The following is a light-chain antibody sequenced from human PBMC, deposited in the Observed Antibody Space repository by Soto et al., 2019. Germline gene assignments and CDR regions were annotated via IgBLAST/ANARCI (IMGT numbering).Light chain of an antibody. Sequence: QPVLTQPPSASGTPGQRVTISCSGGSSNIGGNTVNWYQQLPVAAPKLIIFSNSQRPSGVPDRFSGSKSGTSASLAIGGLQSEDEAEYYCSTWDDSLNGPLFGGGTKVTVL. CDR3: STWDDSLNGPL. CDR1: SSNIGGNT. CDR2: SNS. V-gene: IGLV1-44*01. J-gene: IGLJ2*01.